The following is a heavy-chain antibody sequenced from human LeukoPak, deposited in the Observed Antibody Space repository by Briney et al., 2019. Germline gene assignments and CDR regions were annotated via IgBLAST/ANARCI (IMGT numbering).Heavy chain of an antibody. Sequence: ASVKVSCKASGYPFTSYGLNWVRQAPGQGLEWMGWISAYSGNTNYAQKFQDSVTMTTDTSTGTVYMDLRSLSSDDTAVYYCARLNCRMTTCQDYNFDYWGQGTLVTVSS. J-gene: IGHJ4*02. CDR2: ISAYSGNT. CDR1: GYPFTSYG. CDR3: ARLNCRMTTCQDYNFDY. D-gene: IGHD4-11*01. V-gene: IGHV1-18*01.